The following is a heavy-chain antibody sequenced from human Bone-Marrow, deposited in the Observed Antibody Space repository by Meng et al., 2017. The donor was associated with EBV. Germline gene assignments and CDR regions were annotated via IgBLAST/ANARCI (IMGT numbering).Heavy chain of an antibody. CDR1: GASISSTTYY. J-gene: IGHJ4*02. Sequence: LRLREAGPGLVTPPETLAPTCSVFGASISSTTYYWGWIRQSPGKGLEWIGSIYYSGSTYYNPSLKSRVTISVDTSKNQFSLKLSSVTAADTAVYYCARLGAVAGEGDYWGQGTLVTVSS. CDR3: ARLGAVAGEGDY. CDR2: IYYSGST. D-gene: IGHD6-19*01. V-gene: IGHV4-39*01.